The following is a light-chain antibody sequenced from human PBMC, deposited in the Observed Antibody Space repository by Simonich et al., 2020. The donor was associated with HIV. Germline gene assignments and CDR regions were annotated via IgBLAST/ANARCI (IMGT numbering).Light chain of an antibody. CDR1: QSISNW. V-gene: IGKV1-5*03. CDR2: KAS. Sequence: DIQMTQSPSTLSASVGDRVTITCRASQSISNWLAWYQQKPGKAPKHLIYKASSLERGVPSRFSGSGSGTEFTLTISSLQPDDFATYYCQQYNSDSTFGQGTKVEIK. J-gene: IGKJ1*01. CDR3: QQYNSDST.